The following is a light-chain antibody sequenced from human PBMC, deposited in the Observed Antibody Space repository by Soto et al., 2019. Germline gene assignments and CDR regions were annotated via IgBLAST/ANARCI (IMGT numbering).Light chain of an antibody. CDR2: AAS. CDR3: QQLNRYPST. J-gene: IGKJ1*01. CDR1: QAISSY. Sequence: DIQLTQSPSFLSASVGDRVTITCRASQAISSYLAWFQQRPGKAPKVLIYAASTLQSGVPSRFSGSASGTEFTLTISSLQPEDFATYFCQQLNRYPSTFGQGTKVEIK. V-gene: IGKV1-9*01.